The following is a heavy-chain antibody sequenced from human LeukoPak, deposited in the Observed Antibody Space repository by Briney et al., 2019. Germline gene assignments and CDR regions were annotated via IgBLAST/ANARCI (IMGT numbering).Heavy chain of an antibody. CDR1: GYSFTSYW. CDR2: IYPGDSDT. V-gene: IGHV5-51*01. D-gene: IGHD3-10*01. Sequence: GAALQISCKGSGYSFTSYWIGWARQMPGKGLEWMGIIYPGDSDTRYSPSFQGQVTISADKSISTAYLQWSSLKASDTAMYYCARHLDSGSWYNWFDPWGQGTLVTVSS. CDR3: ARHLDSGSWYNWFDP. J-gene: IGHJ5*02.